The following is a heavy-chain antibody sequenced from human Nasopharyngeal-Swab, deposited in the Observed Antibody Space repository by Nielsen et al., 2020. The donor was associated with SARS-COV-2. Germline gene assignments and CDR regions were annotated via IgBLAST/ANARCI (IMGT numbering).Heavy chain of an antibody. CDR3: ARDLIYYYGSGSYGAPHYYYYGMDV. V-gene: IGHV4-34*01. D-gene: IGHD3-10*01. CDR2: INHSGST. J-gene: IGHJ6*02. Sequence: PGKGLEWIGEINHSGSTNYNPSLKSRVTISVDTSKNQFSLKLSSVTAADTAVYYCARDLIYYYGSGSYGAPHYYYYGMDVWGQGTTVTVSS.